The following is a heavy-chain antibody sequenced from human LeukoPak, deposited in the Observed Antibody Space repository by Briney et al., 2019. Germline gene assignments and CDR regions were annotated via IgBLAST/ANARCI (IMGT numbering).Heavy chain of an antibody. D-gene: IGHD1-26*01. J-gene: IGHJ4*02. CDR3: ARGMVGATLGALDY. V-gene: IGHV1-69*05. CDR2: ITPILGTA. CDR1: RGTFSRYA. Sequence: SVKVSCKASRGTFSRYAISWVRQAPGQGLEWMGGITPILGTANYAQKSQGRVTIITDESTSTAYMELNTLRSEDAAVYYCARGMVGATLGALDYWGQGSLVTVSS.